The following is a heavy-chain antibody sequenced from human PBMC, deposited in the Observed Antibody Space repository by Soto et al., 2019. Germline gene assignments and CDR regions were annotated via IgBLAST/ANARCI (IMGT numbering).Heavy chain of an antibody. CDR2: IWYDASNK. J-gene: IGHJ4*02. V-gene: IGHV3-33*01. CDR1: GFTSSTYG. Sequence: VQLVESGGGVVQPGRSLRLSCAASGFTSSTYGMYWVRQAPGKGLEWVAVIWYDASNKYYADSVKGRFTISRDNSENTLYLQMNSLRAEDTAVYYCARGRVDGGELDLWGQGTLVTVSS. D-gene: IGHD1-26*01. CDR3: ARGRVDGGELDL.